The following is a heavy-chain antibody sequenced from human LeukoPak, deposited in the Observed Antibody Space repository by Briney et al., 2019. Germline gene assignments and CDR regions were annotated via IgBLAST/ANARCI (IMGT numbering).Heavy chain of an antibody. V-gene: IGHV5-51*01. CDR3: ARPGYRSKYFDY. J-gene: IGHJ4*01. CDR2: INPGDSEI. D-gene: IGHD6-19*01. Sequence: GESLKISCQGSGYTFTNYWIGWVRKMPGKGLEWMGSINPGDSEIKYSPSFQGQVTISADKSISTAYLQWSSLKASDSAMYYCARPGYRSKYFDYWGHGALVTVSS. CDR1: GYTFTNYW.